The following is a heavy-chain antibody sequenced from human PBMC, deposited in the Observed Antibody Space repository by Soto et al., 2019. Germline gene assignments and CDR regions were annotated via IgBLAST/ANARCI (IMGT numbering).Heavy chain of an antibody. J-gene: IGHJ3*02. Sequence: PGGSLRLSCAASGFTVSSNYMSWVRQAPGKGLEWVSVIYSGGSTYYADSVKGRFTISRDNSKNTLYLQMNSLRAEDTAVYYCARDSYSSGSDAFDIWGQGTMVTVSS. CDR1: GFTVSSNY. CDR2: IYSGGST. V-gene: IGHV3-66*01. D-gene: IGHD6-19*01. CDR3: ARDSYSSGSDAFDI.